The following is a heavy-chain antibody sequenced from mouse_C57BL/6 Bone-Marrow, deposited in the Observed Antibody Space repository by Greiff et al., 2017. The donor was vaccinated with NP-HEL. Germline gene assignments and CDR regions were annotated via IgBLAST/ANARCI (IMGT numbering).Heavy chain of an antibody. V-gene: IGHV1-81*01. D-gene: IGHD2-12*01. CDR3: ARRTYSGY. CDR1: GYTFTSYG. CDR2: IYPRSGNT. J-gene: IGHJ2*01. Sequence: VQLQQSGAELARPGASVKLSCKASGYTFTSYGISWVKQRTGQGLEWIGEIYPRSGNTYYNEKFKGKATLTADKSSSTAYMELRSLTSEDSAVYFCARRTYSGYWGQGTTLTVSS.